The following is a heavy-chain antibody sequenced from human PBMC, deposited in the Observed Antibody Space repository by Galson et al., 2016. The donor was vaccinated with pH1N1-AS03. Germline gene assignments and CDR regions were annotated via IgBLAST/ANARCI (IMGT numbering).Heavy chain of an antibody. D-gene: IGHD6-6*01. CDR2: ISTYNGNT. Sequence: SVKVSCKASDYTFTNYGISWVRQAPGQGLEWMGWISTYNGNTNYAQKFQGRVTMTTDTSTSTAYMELRSLRSDDTAVYCCARDYSTSSQYYYYYYMDVWGKGTTVTVFS. J-gene: IGHJ6*03. V-gene: IGHV1-18*01. CDR3: ARDYSTSSQYYYYYYMDV. CDR1: DYTFTNYG.